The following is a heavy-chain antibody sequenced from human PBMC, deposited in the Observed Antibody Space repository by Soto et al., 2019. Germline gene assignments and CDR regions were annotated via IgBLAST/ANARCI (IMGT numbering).Heavy chain of an antibody. CDR3: ARSDGYNFNWLES. CDR2: MNPNSDNT. Sequence: QVQLVQSGAEVKTPGASVKVSCKASGYTFATYDINWVRQAPGQGLEWMGWMNPNSDNTGYAQKFQGRRTMTRDTALSVAHMELRSWRNEDTAVYYCARSDGYNFNWLESWGQGTLVNVS. V-gene: IGHV1-8*01. CDR1: GYTFATYD. J-gene: IGHJ5*01. D-gene: IGHD2-21*01.